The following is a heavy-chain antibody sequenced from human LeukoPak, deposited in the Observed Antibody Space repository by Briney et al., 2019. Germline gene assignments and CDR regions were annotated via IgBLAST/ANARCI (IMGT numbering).Heavy chain of an antibody. CDR1: GYSFTSYW. Sequence: GESLKISCKGSGYSFTSYWIGWVRQMPGKGLEWMGIIYPGDSDTRYSPSFQGQVTISADKSISTTYLQWSSLKASDTAMYYCAVSMIAQRGPPDYWGQGTLVTVSS. CDR3: AVSMIAQRGPPDY. D-gene: IGHD3-22*01. J-gene: IGHJ4*02. CDR2: IYPGDSDT. V-gene: IGHV5-51*01.